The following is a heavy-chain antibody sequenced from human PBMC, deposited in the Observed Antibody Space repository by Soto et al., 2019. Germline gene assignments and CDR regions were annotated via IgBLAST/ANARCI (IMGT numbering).Heavy chain of an antibody. V-gene: IGHV4-59*01. Sequence: PSETLSLTCNASAGSIRTYFWNWIWQPPGKGLEWNGYIYSSGNTKYNPSLQSVVTITVDMSQNHISLSLTSVTAADTAVYYRARGRPRDGYNSGHSDFDSLGQWIIVTAS. CDR3: ARGRPRDGYNSGHSDFDS. CDR2: IYSSGNT. D-gene: IGHD5-12*01. J-gene: IGHJ3*02. CDR1: AGSIRTYF.